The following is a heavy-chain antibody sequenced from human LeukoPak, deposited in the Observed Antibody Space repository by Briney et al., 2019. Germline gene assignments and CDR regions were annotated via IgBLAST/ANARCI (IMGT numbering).Heavy chain of an antibody. CDR3: ATDFWSGYPDY. CDR1: GFTFSSSW. D-gene: IGHD3-3*01. Sequence: GESLKISCAASGFTFSSSWMSWVRQAPGKGLEWVANIKQDGSEKYYVDSVKGRFTISRDNAKNSLYLQMNSLRGEDTAVYYCATDFWSGYPDYWGQGTLVTVSS. CDR2: IKQDGSEK. V-gene: IGHV3-7*01. J-gene: IGHJ4*02.